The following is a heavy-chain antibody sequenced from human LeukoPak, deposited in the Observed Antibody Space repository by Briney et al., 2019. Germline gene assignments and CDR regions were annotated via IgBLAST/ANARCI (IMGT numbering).Heavy chain of an antibody. CDR1: GYRFTSYW. V-gene: IGHV5-51*01. Sequence: GESLKISCKGSGYRFTSYWIAWVRQMPGKGLEGMGIIYPGDSDTRYSPSFQGQVTISADRSISTAYLQWSSLKASDTAMYYCARHDNLPNAFDIWGQGTMVTVSS. CDR3: ARHDNLPNAFDI. CDR2: IYPGDSDT. J-gene: IGHJ3*02. D-gene: IGHD1-1*01.